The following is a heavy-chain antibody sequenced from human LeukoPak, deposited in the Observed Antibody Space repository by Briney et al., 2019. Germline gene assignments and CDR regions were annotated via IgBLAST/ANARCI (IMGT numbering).Heavy chain of an antibody. D-gene: IGHD6-19*01. CDR3: ASYPRYSSTPPFDY. V-gene: IGHV1-2*02. CDR1: GYSFTGQD. J-gene: IGHJ4*02. CDR2: INPNSGDT. Sequence: ASVKVSCKASGYSFTGQDMHWVRQAPGQGLEWMGWINPNSGDTNYAQKFQGRATMTRDTTISTAYMELNRLTSDDTAVYYCASYPRYSSTPPFDYWGQGTPVTVSS.